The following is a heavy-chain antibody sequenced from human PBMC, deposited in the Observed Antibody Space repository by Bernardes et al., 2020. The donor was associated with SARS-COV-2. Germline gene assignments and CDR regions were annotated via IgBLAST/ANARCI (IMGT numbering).Heavy chain of an antibody. CDR1: GGSISSDGYY. CDR3: ASAIAAAADI. J-gene: IGHJ3*02. Sequence: SETLPLTCTVSGGSISSDGYYWSWIRQHTGKGLEWIGYIYYSGSTYYNPSLKSRVTISVDTSKNQFSLKLSSVTAADTAVYYCASAIAAAADIWGQGTMVTVSS. D-gene: IGHD6-13*01. CDR2: IYYSGST. V-gene: IGHV4-31*03.